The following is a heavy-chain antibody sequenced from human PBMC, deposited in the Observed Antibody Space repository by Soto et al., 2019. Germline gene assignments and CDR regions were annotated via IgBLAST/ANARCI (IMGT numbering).Heavy chain of an antibody. CDR2: IIPIFGTA. CDR1: GDTFSSYA. V-gene: IGHV1-69*01. D-gene: IGHD6-19*01. J-gene: IGHJ5*02. Sequence: QVQLVQSGAEVKKPGSSVKVSCKASGDTFSSYAISWVRQAPGQGLEWMGGIIPIFGTANYAQKFQGRVTITADESTSTAYMELSSLRSEDTAVYYCAIDHPIRGSGWYLGWFDPWGQGTLVTVSS. CDR3: AIDHPIRGSGWYLGWFDP.